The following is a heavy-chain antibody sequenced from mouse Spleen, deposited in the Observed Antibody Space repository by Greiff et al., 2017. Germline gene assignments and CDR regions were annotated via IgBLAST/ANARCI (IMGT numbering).Heavy chain of an antibody. CDR3: ARKKDYYAMGY. Sequence: VQLQQSGPELVKPGASVKISCKASGYTFTDYYMNWVKQSHGKSLEWIGDINPNNGGTSYNQKFKGKATLTVDKSSSTAYMELRSLTSEDSAVYYCARKKDYYAMGYWGQGDSVTGSS. CDR1: GYTFTDYY. V-gene: IGHV1-26*01. J-gene: IGHJ4*01. CDR2: INPNNGGT.